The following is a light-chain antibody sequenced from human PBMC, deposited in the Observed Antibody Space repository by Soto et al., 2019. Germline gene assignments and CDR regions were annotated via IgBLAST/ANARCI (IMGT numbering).Light chain of an antibody. CDR1: QSVSSSY. CDR2: GAS. J-gene: IGKJ4*02. Sequence: EIVLTQSPGTLSLSPGERATLSCRASQSVSSSYLAWYQQKPGQAPRLLIYGASSRANGIPDRFSGSGSGTDFTLTISRLEPEDFAVYYCQKYGSSLVTFGGGTKVEIK. V-gene: IGKV3-20*01. CDR3: QKYGSSLVT.